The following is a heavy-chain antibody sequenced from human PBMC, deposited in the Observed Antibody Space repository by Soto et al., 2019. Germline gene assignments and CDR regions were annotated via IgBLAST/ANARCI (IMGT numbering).Heavy chain of an antibody. J-gene: IGHJ4*02. CDR3: ATESGSTYGYFDH. V-gene: IGHV4-30-4*01. CDR2: ISNSGST. D-gene: IGHD5-18*01. Sequence: SETLSLTCTGSGGSVTSDEDYWTWIRQSPGKGLEWIGYISNSGSTGYNPSLKTRLSMSVDRSKNQFTLRLTSVTAADTAVYFCATESGSTYGYFDHWGQGTQVTVSS. CDR1: GGSVTSDEDY.